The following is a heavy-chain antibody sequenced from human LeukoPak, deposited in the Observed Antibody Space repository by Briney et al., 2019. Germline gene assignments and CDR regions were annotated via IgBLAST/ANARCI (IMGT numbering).Heavy chain of an antibody. CDR1: GYSFTSYW. CDR3: ARHRVVGWGAFHI. J-gene: IGHJ3*02. Sequence: GESLKISCKGSGYSFTSYWIGWVRQMPGKGLEWMGIIYPGDSDTRYSPSFQGQVTISVDKSISTAYLQWSSLKASDTAIYYCARHRVVGWGAFHIWGQGTMVTVSS. V-gene: IGHV5-51*01. CDR2: IYPGDSDT. D-gene: IGHD3-10*01.